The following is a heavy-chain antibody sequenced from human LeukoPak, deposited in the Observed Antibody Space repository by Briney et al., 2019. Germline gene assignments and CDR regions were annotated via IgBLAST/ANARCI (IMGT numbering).Heavy chain of an antibody. D-gene: IGHD3-22*01. Sequence: GGSLRLSCTGSGFTFSYYWMYWVRQAPGKGLVWVSRIKGDESSTRYADSVKGRFTISRDNAKNTLYLQMNSLSAEDTADYYCARWDFDSVNAFDVWGQGTMVTVSS. CDR1: GFTFSYYW. CDR3: ARWDFDSVNAFDV. J-gene: IGHJ3*01. CDR2: IKGDESST. V-gene: IGHV3-74*01.